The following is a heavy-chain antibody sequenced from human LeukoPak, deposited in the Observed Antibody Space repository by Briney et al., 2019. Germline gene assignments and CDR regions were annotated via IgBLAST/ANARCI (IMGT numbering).Heavy chain of an antibody. Sequence: ASVKVSCKASGYTFTSYYMHWVRQAPGQGLEWMGIINPSGGSTSYAQKFQGRVTMTRDTSTSTVYMELSSLRSEDTAVYYCARDSAYGGNPKYYFDYWGQGTLVTVSS. CDR3: ARDSAYGGNPKYYFDY. CDR2: INPSGGST. J-gene: IGHJ4*02. D-gene: IGHD4-23*01. CDR1: GYTFTSYY. V-gene: IGHV1-46*01.